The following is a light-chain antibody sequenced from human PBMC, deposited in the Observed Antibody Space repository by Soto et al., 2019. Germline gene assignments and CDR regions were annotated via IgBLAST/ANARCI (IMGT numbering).Light chain of an antibody. J-gene: IGKJ1*01. CDR3: MQDIQTPKT. Sequence: DIVMTQSPLSLPVTPGEPASISCRSSQSLLHSNGYNYLDWYLQKPGQSPQLLIYLGSNRASGVPDRFSGSGSGTDFTLTISRVEAEDVGVYYCMQDIQTPKTFGQGTKVEIK. CDR2: LGS. V-gene: IGKV2-28*01. CDR1: QSLLHSNGYNY.